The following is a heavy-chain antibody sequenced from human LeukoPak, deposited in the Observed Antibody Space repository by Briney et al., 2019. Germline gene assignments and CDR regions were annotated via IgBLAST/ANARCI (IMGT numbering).Heavy chain of an antibody. J-gene: IGHJ5*02. CDR2: IYYSGST. V-gene: IGHV4-31*03. CDR3: ARIEQQLVAFDP. D-gene: IGHD6-13*01. CDR1: GGSISSGGYY. Sequence: PSETLSLTCTVSGGSISSGGYYWSWIRQHPGKGLEWIGYIYYSGSTYCNPSLKSRVTISVDTSKNQFSLKLSSVTAADTAVYYCARIEQQLVAFDPWGQGTLVTVSS.